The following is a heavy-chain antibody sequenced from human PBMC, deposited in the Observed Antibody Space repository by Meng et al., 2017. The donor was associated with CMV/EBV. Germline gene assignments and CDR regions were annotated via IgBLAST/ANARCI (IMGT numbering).Heavy chain of an antibody. Sequence: FSGYYWGWIRQPPGKGLEWIGEINHSGSTNYNPSLKSRVTISVDTSKNQFSLKLSSVTAADTAVYYCARGEIVVVPAAIRFNWYFDLWGRGTLVTVSS. V-gene: IGHV4-34*01. CDR1: FSGYY. CDR3: ARGEIVVVPAAIRFNWYFDL. D-gene: IGHD2-2*02. J-gene: IGHJ2*01. CDR2: INHSGST.